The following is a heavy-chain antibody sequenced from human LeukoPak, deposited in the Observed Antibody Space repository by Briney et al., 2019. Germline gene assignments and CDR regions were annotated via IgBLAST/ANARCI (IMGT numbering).Heavy chain of an antibody. Sequence: PGGSLRLSCAASGFTFSSYWMHWVRQAPGKGLVWVSRINTDGSSTSYADSVKGRFTISRDNSKNTLYLQMNSLRAEDTAAYYCAKGYCSSTSCYTAPHYWGQGTLVTVSS. V-gene: IGHV3-74*01. CDR1: GFTFSSYW. CDR3: AKGYCSSTSCYTAPHY. D-gene: IGHD2-2*02. J-gene: IGHJ4*02. CDR2: INTDGSST.